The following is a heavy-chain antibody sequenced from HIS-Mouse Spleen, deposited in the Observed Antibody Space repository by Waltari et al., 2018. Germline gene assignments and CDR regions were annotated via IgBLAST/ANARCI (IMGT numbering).Heavy chain of an antibody. D-gene: IGHD2-8*01. CDR2: IYYSGST. CDR3: ARLGSFHDNGVCPWRYYYGMDV. V-gene: IGHV4-59*08. J-gene: IGHJ6*02. Sequence: QVQLQESGPGLVKPSETLSLTCTVSGGSISSYYWSWIRQPPGKGLEWIGYIYYSGSTNYNPSLKSRVTISVDTSKNQFSLKLSSVTAADTAVYYCARLGSFHDNGVCPWRYYYGMDVWGQGTTVTVSS. CDR1: GGSISSYY.